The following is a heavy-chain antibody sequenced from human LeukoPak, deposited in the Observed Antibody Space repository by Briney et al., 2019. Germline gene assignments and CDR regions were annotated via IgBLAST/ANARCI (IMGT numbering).Heavy chain of an antibody. J-gene: IGHJ6*02. CDR1: GGTFSSYA. D-gene: IGHD5-24*01. Sequence: GASVKVSCKASGGTFSSYAISWVRQAPGQGLEWMGGIIALFGTANYAQKFQGRLTITADESTSTVYMELSSLRSEDTVVYYCARIRDGYNSYFFYGMDVWGQGTTVTVSS. CDR3: ARIRDGYNSYFFYGMDV. CDR2: IIALFGTA. V-gene: IGHV1-69*01.